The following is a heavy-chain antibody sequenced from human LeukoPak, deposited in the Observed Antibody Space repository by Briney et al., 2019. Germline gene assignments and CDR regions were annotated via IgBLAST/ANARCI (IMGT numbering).Heavy chain of an antibody. CDR2: IIPIFGTA. CDR3: ARALHRSGWYPGY. V-gene: IGHV1-69*01. CDR1: GGTFSSYA. D-gene: IGHD6-19*01. Sequence: ASVKVSCKASGGTFSSYAISWVRQAPGQGLEWMGGIIPIFGTANYAQKFQGRVTITADESTSTAYMELRSLRSDDTAVYYCARALHRSGWYPGYWGQGTLVTVSS. J-gene: IGHJ4*02.